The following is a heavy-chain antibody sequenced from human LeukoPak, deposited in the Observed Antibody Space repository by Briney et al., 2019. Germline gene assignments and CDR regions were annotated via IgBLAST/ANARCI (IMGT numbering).Heavy chain of an antibody. J-gene: IGHJ3*02. CDR2: IRYDGSDK. Sequence: QTGGSLRLSCAASGFTFSSYGMHWVRQAPGKGLQWVAFIRYDGSDKYYVDSVRGRFTISRDNSRNILYLQVNSLTVEGTAVYYCAKNRAGHTYADAFEIWGQGTMVRVSS. V-gene: IGHV3-30*02. D-gene: IGHD5-24*01. CDR1: GFTFSSYG. CDR3: AKNRAGHTYADAFEI.